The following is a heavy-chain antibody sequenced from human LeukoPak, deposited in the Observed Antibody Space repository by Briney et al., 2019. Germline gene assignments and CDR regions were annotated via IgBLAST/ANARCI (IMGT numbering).Heavy chain of an antibody. Sequence: GGSLRLSCAASGNYWMHWVRQVPGKGLVWVSHINSDGSWTSYADSVKGRFTISKDNAKNTVYLQMNSLRAGDTAVYYCVSFYETYWGRGTLVTVSS. D-gene: IGHD2/OR15-2a*01. CDR1: GNYW. V-gene: IGHV3-74*01. CDR2: INSDGSWT. J-gene: IGHJ4*02. CDR3: VSFYETY.